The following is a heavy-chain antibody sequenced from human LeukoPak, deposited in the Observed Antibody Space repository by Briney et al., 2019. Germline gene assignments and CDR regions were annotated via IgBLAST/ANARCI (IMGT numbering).Heavy chain of an antibody. CDR3: ARRDYYYYYMDV. J-gene: IGHJ6*03. Sequence: PSETPSLTCTVSGGSISSYYWSWIRQPPGKGLEWIGYMYTSGSSNYNPSLESRVTISVDTSKNQFSLKLSSVTAADTAVYYCARRDYYYYYMDVWGEGTTVTVSS. V-gene: IGHV4-4*09. CDR2: MYTSGSS. CDR1: GGSISSYY.